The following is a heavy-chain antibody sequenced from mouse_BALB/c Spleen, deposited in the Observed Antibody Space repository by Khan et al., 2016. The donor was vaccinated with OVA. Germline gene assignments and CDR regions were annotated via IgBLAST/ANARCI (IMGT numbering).Heavy chain of an antibody. CDR3: AREEALYYFDY. V-gene: IGHV1S132*01. CDR2: ISPGTDNT. J-gene: IGHJ2*01. CDR1: GYIFTNYW. D-gene: IGHD3-2*02. Sequence: QIQLVQSGAELVRPGASVKLSCKTSGYIFTNYWIHWVKQRSGQGLEWIARISPGTDNTYYNAKFKDKATLTVDKSSSTAYIQLSSLKSEDSAVYFCAREEALYYFDYWGQGTTLTVSS.